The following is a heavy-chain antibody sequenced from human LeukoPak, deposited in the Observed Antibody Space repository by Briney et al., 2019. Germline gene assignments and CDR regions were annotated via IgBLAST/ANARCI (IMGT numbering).Heavy chain of an antibody. CDR1: GYTFTGYY. D-gene: IGHD3-3*01. CDR3: ARGVLKVIMGDYYYMDV. CDR2: INPNSGGT. J-gene: IGHJ6*03. Sequence: ASVRVSCTASGYTFTGYYMHWVRQAPGQGLEWMGWINPNSGGTNYAQKFQGRVTMTRDTSISTAYMELSRLRSDDTAVYYCARGVLKVIMGDYYYMDVWGKGTTVTVSS. V-gene: IGHV1-2*02.